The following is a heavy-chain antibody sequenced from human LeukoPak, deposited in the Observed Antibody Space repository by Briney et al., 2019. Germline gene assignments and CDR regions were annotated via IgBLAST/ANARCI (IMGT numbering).Heavy chain of an antibody. J-gene: IGHJ4*02. CDR2: ISGTGGST. CDR3: ARGRGGSW. Sequence: GGSLRLSCAASGFTFSPYAMTWVRQAPGKGLESVSVISGTGGSTYYADSVKGRFTISRDNAENSLYLQMNSLRAEDTAVYYCARGRGGSWWGQGTLVTVSS. CDR1: GFTFSPYA. V-gene: IGHV3-23*01. D-gene: IGHD1-26*01.